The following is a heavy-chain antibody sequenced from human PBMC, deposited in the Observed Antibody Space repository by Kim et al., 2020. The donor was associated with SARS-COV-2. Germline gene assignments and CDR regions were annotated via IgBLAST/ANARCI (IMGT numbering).Heavy chain of an antibody. V-gene: IGHV3-21*06. D-gene: IGHD3-22*01. CDR3: ARVVRQWLNGYFDL. J-gene: IGHJ2*01. Sequence: ADSLKGRFTISRDNAKNSVYLQMNSLRADDTAVYYCARVVRQWLNGYFDLWGRGTLVTVSS.